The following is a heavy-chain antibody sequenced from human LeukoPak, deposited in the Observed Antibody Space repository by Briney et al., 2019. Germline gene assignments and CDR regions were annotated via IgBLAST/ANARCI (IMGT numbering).Heavy chain of an antibody. Sequence: PGGSLRLSCAASGSTFSTDAMHWVRQAPDKGLEWVAFIRYDGSRKYYADSVKGRFTISRDNSKNTLYLQMNSLRAEDTAMYYCAKVSLNMVNDAFDIWGQGTMVSVSS. V-gene: IGHV3-30*02. CDR2: IRYDGSRK. J-gene: IGHJ3*02. D-gene: IGHD4/OR15-4a*01. CDR1: GSTFSTDA. CDR3: AKVSLNMVNDAFDI.